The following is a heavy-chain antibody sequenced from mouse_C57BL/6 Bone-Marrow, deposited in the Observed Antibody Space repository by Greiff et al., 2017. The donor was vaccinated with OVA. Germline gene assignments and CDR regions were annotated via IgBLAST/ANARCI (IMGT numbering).Heavy chain of an antibody. Sequence: QVQLQQSGAELARPGASVKLSCKASGYTFTSYGISWVKQRTGQGLEWIGEIYPRSGNTYYNEKFKGKATLTADKSSSTAYMELRSLTSEDSGVYFCARGAYYFGRGYCGYWGRSTTLTVSS. CDR1: GYTFTSYG. J-gene: IGHJ2*01. CDR2: IYPRSGNT. V-gene: IGHV1-81*01. CDR3: ARGAYYFGRGYCGY. D-gene: IGHD1-1*01.